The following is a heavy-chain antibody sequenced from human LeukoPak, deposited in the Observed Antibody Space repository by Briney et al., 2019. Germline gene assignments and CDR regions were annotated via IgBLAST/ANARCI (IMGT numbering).Heavy chain of an antibody. Sequence: GASVKVSCKASGYTFTGYYMHWVRQAPGQGLEWMGWINPNSGGTNYAQKFQGRVTVTRDTSISIAYMELSNLRSDDTAVYYCARAGVWDSSDTSGYHSGAFDIWGQGTMVTVSS. CDR2: INPNSGGT. D-gene: IGHD3-22*01. CDR3: ARAGVWDSSDTSGYHSGAFDI. CDR1: GYTFTGYY. V-gene: IGHV1-2*02. J-gene: IGHJ3*02.